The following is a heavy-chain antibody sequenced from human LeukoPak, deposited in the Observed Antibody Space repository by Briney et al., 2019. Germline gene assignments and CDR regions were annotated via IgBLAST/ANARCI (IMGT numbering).Heavy chain of an antibody. D-gene: IGHD4-23*01. V-gene: IGHV3-23*01. CDR3: ARDAPGNSHTLDY. CDR1: GFTFSNYA. Sequence: GGSLRLSCAASGFTFSNYAMGWVRQAPGEGLEWVLAISDSGRSTYYADSVKGRFTISRDNSKSAVYLQMNSLRAEDTAIYYCARDAPGNSHTLDYWGQGTLVSVSS. J-gene: IGHJ4*02. CDR2: ISDSGRST.